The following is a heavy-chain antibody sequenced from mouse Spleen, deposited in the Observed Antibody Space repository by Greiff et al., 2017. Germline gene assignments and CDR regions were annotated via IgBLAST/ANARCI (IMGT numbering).Heavy chain of an antibody. CDR1: GYTFTSYW. Sequence: QVHVKQPGAELVKPGASVKLSCKASGYTFTSYWMHWVKQRPGQGLEWIGMIHPNSGSTNYNEKFKSKATLTVDKSSSTAYMQLSSLTSEDSAVYYCARDDWFAYWGQGTLVTVSA. CDR2: IHPNSGST. CDR3: ARDDWFAY. J-gene: IGHJ3*01. V-gene: IGHV1-64*01.